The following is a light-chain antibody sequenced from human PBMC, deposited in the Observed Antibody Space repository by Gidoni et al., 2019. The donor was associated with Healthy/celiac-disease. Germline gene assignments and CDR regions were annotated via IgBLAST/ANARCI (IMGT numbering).Light chain of an antibody. V-gene: IGLV1-40*01. CDR3: QSYDSSLSQV. Sequence: QSVLTQPPSVSGAPGQRVTISCTGSSSNIGAGYDVHWSQQLPGTAPKLLIYGNSNRPSGVPDRFSGSKSGTSASLAITGLQAEDEADYYCQSYDSSLSQVFGGGTKLTVL. CDR1: SSNIGAGYD. J-gene: IGLJ3*02. CDR2: GNS.